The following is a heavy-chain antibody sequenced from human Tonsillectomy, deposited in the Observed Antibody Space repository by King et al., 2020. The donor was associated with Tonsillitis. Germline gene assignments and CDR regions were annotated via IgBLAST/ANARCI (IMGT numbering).Heavy chain of an antibody. CDR1: GFPFNSYA. Sequence: QLVQSGGGLVQPGGALRLSCAASGFPFNSYAMNWVRQAPGKGLEWVSGMSNSGGSTYYADSVKGRFTISRDNSKNTVSLQMNSLRVEDTAVYYCAKDRGTGPNYSFDLWGRGTLVTVSS. CDR2: MSNSGGST. D-gene: IGHD1-7*01. CDR3: AKDRGTGPNYSFDL. J-gene: IGHJ2*01. V-gene: IGHV3-23*04.